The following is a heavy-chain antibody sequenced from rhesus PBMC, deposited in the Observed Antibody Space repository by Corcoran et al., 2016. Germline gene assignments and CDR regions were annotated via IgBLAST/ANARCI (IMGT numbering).Heavy chain of an antibody. CDR1: GYSISSGYG. Sequence: QVQLQESGPGLVKPSETLSLTCAVSGYSISSGYGWSWIRQPTGKGLEWIGYIGGSSGNPTNHPSLKSPVTHSNDPSKNQFALKLSSVTAADTAVYYCARDEGKYRGSWNFDFWGQGILVTVSS. V-gene: IGHV4-127*01. J-gene: IGHJ4*01. CDR3: ARDEGKYRGSWNFDF. CDR2: IGGSSGNP. D-gene: IGHD6-25*01.